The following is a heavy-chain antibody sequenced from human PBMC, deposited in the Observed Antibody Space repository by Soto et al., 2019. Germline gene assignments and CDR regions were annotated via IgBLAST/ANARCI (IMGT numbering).Heavy chain of an antibody. CDR3: ARHLTYCSAGSCYSDFPYYGMDV. D-gene: IGHD2-15*01. Sequence: SETLSLTCTVSGGSLSSSSYYWGWFRQPPGKGLEGIGSIFYSGSTYYNPSLKSRVTISVDTSKNQFSLKLSSVTAADTAVYYCARHLTYCSAGSCYSDFPYYGMDVWGQGTTVTVSS. J-gene: IGHJ6*02. V-gene: IGHV4-39*01. CDR1: GGSLSSSSYY. CDR2: IFYSGST.